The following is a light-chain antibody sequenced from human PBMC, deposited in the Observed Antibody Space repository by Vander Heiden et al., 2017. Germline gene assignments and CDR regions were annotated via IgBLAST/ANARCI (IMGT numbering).Light chain of an antibody. V-gene: IGLV1-40*01. CDR3: QAYDSSRSGSV. Sequence: QSVLTQPPPVSGAPGQRVTLSCTGSSSNIGAGYDVHWYQQLPGTAPNLLIYGNSNRPSGVPDRFSGSKSGTSASLAITGLQAEDEADYYCQAYDSSRSGSVFGGGTKLTVL. J-gene: IGLJ2*01. CDR1: SSNIGAGYD. CDR2: GNS.